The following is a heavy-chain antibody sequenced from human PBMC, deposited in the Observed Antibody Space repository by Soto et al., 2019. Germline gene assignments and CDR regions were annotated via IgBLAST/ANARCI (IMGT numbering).Heavy chain of an antibody. CDR3: ARGVKYGAYSRWFDP. V-gene: IGHV1-8*01. Sequence: QVQLVQSGAEVKKPGASVKVSCKASGNTFTSYDINWVRQATGQGLEYLGWMNPNSGNTANVQKFQGRVTMTWDTSITTAYMELSSLRSEDTAVYFCARGVKYGAYSRWFDPWGQGTLVTVSS. D-gene: IGHD4-17*01. J-gene: IGHJ5*02. CDR1: GNTFTSYD. CDR2: MNPNSGNT.